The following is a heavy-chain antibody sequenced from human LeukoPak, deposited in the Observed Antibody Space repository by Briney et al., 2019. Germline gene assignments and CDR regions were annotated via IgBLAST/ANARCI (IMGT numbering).Heavy chain of an antibody. Sequence: GGSLRLSCAASGFTFSNNWMTWVRQAPGKGLEWVASVKKDGSEKYYVDSVKGRFTISRDNAKNSLYLQMNSLRVEDTAVYYFSGSPPYGSRSDYFDYWGQGTLVTVSS. CDR1: GFTFSNNW. D-gene: IGHD3-10*01. CDR2: VKKDGSEK. J-gene: IGHJ4*02. V-gene: IGHV3-7*01. CDR3: SGSPPYGSRSDYFDY.